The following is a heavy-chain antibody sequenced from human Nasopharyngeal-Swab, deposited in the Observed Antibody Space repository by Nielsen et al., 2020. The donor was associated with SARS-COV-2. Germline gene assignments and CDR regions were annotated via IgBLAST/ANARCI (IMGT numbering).Heavy chain of an antibody. CDR3: AKASNPAVAGDFDY. CDR1: GFTFDDYA. D-gene: IGHD6-19*01. J-gene: IGHJ4*02. Sequence: SLKISCAASGFTFDDYAMHWVWQAPGKGLEWVSGLSWNSGSIGYADSVKGRFTISRDNAKNSLYLQMNSLRAEDTALYYCAKASNPAVAGDFDYWGQGTLVTVSS. CDR2: LSWNSGSI. V-gene: IGHV3-9*01.